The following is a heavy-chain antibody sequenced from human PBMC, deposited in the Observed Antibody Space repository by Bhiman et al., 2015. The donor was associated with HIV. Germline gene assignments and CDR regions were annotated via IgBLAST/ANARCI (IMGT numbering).Heavy chain of an antibody. Sequence: QVQLVESGGGVVQPGRSLRLSCAASGFTFSSYAMHWVRQAPGKGLEWVAVISYDGSNKYYADSVKGRFTISRDNSKNTLYLQMNSLRAEDTAVYYCARSHFCSSTSCSGPWGQGTLVTVSS. J-gene: IGHJ5*02. V-gene: IGHV3-30*04. CDR1: GFTFSSYA. D-gene: IGHD2-2*01. CDR3: ARSHFCSSTSCSGP. CDR2: ISYDGSNK.